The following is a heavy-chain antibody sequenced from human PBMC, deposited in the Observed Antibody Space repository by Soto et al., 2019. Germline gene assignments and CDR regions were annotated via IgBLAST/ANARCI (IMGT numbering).Heavy chain of an antibody. CDR3: ALDWYYGSAHEMSAFDI. D-gene: IGHD3-10*01. Sequence: PGESLKISCKGSGYSFTSYWISWVRQMPGKGLEWMGRIDPSDSYTNYSPSFQGHVTISADKSISTAYLQWSSLKASDTAMYYCALDWYYGSAHEMSAFDIWGQGTMVTVSS. CDR1: GYSFTSYW. V-gene: IGHV5-10-1*01. CDR2: IDPSDSYT. J-gene: IGHJ3*02.